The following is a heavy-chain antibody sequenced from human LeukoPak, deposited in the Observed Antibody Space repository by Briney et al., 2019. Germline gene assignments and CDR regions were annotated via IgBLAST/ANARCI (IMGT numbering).Heavy chain of an antibody. CDR1: GYTFTSYG. Sequence: GASVKVSCEASGYTFTSYGISWVRQAPGQGLEWMGWISAYNGNTNYAQKLQGRVTMTTGTSTSTAYMELRSLRSDDTAVYYCARDMVTTVTTCLRYWGQGTLVTVSS. CDR3: ARDMVTTVTTCLRY. CDR2: ISAYNGNT. V-gene: IGHV1-18*01. D-gene: IGHD4-17*01. J-gene: IGHJ4*02.